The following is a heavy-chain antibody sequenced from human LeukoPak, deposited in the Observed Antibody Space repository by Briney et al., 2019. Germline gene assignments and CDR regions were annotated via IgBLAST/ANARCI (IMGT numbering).Heavy chain of an antibody. J-gene: IGHJ3*02. Sequence: SQTLSHTCTVSGGSISSGSYYWSWIRQPAGKGLEWIGRIYTSGSTNYNPSLKSRVTISVDTSKNQFSLKLSSVTAADTAVYYCARHRQQLPLPTKNDAFDIWGQGTMVTVSS. CDR1: GGSISSGSYY. CDR3: ARHRQQLPLPTKNDAFDI. V-gene: IGHV4-61*02. CDR2: IYTSGST. D-gene: IGHD6-13*01.